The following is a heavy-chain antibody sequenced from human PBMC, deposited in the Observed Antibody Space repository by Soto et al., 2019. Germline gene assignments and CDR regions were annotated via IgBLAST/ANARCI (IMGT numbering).Heavy chain of an antibody. CDR1: GFTVISNY. CDR2: IYSGGST. J-gene: IGHJ4*02. CDR3: ARSTGLVMDY. Sequence: PGGSLRLSCASSGFTVISNYMSWVRQAPGKGLEWVSVIYSGGSTYYADSVKGRFTISRDNSKNTLYLQMNSLRAEDTAVYYCARSTGLVMDYWGQGTLVTVSS. D-gene: IGHD3-9*01. V-gene: IGHV3-66*01.